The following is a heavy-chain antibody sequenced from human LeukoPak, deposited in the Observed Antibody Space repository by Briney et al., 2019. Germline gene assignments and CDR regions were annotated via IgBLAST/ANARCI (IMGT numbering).Heavy chain of an antibody. V-gene: IGHV3-49*04. CDR2: IRSKAYGGTT. CDR3: ARVEPLPSSGIEVAADY. CDR1: GFTIGDYA. J-gene: IGHJ4*02. D-gene: IGHD6-19*01. Sequence: PGGSLRLSCAASGFTIGDYAMAWVRQAPGKGLEWVGSIRSKAYGGTTQYAASVKGRFTISRDDSTSIAYVQMNSLKSEDTAVYHCARVEPLPSSGIEVAADYWGQGTLVTVSS.